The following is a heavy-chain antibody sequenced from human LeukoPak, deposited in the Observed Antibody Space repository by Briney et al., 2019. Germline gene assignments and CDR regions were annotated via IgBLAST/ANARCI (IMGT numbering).Heavy chain of an antibody. V-gene: IGHV1-18*01. CDR3: ARASPRITGTTRGMSIDY. D-gene: IGHD1-7*01. J-gene: IGHJ4*02. CDR1: GGTFRTFA. CDR2: ISAYNGNT. Sequence: ASVKVSCKASGGTFRTFAISWVRQAPGQGLEWMGWISAYNGNTNYAQKLQGRVTMTTDTSTSTAYMELRSLRSDDTAVYYCARASPRITGTTRGMSIDYWGQGTLVTVSS.